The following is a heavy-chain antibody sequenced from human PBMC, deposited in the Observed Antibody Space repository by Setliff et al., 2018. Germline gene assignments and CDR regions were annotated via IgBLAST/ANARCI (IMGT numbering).Heavy chain of an antibody. Sequence: GGSLRLSCAASGFTFSSYAMSWVRQAPGKGLEWVSAISSSGGSTYYADSVKGRFTISRDNSKNTLYLQMNSLRAEDTAVYYCARDPSSVAARPGYWGQGTLVTVSS. V-gene: IGHV3-23*01. CDR2: ISSSGGST. CDR1: GFTFSSYA. J-gene: IGHJ1*01. D-gene: IGHD6-6*01. CDR3: ARDPSSVAARPGY.